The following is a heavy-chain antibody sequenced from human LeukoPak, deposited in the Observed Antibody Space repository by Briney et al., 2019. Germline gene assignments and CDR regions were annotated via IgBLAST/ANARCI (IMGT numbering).Heavy chain of an antibody. CDR2: IIPIFGTA. Sequence: SMKVSCKASGGTFSSYAISWVRQAPGQGLEWMGRIIPIFGTANYAQKFQGRVTITTDESTSTAYMEQSSLRSEDTAVYYCASEEVDYYDSSGSFDYWGQGTLVTVSS. J-gene: IGHJ4*02. CDR1: GGTFSSYA. D-gene: IGHD3-22*01. CDR3: ASEEVDYYDSSGSFDY. V-gene: IGHV1-69*05.